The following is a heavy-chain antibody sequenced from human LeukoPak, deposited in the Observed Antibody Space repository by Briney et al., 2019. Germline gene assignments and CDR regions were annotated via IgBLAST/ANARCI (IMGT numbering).Heavy chain of an antibody. D-gene: IGHD2-2*01. CDR1: GGSISSGNYY. CDR3: ARGSYLNWFYP. J-gene: IGHJ5*02. V-gene: IGHV4-30-4*01. CDR2: IFSSGST. Sequence: SETLSLTCTVAGGSISSGNYYWTFIRQPPGEGLECIGYIFSSGSTYYSPSLKSRATISLDTSKNQFSLMLSSVTAADTAVYYCARGSYLNWFYPWGQGTLVSASS.